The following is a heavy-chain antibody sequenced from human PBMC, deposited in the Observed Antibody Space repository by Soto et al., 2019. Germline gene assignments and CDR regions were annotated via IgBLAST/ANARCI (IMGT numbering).Heavy chain of an antibody. V-gene: IGHV1-3*01. CDR1: GYTFTRYT. J-gene: IGHJ5*02. CDR2: INPDNGNT. CDR3: ARGIATGQLDP. Sequence: ASVKVSCKASGYTFTRYTMNWVRQAPGQRIEWMGWINPDNGNTKSSQKFQDRVIITRDTSASTAYIDLSSLRSEDTAVYYCARGIATGQLDPWGQGTLVTVSS. D-gene: IGHD2-15*01.